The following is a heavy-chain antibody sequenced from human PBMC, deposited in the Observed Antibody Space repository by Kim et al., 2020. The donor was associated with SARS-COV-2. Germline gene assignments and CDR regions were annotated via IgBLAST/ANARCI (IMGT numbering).Heavy chain of an antibody. V-gene: IGHV1-24*01. CDR1: ENTLNDLS. D-gene: IGHD6-13*01. CDR3: ATSTKNTFLVAAGADSYYY. Sequence: ASVKVSCKVSENTLNDLSMHWVRQAPGKGLEWMGHFNPEDGETIYAQKFQGRVTMTEDTSANTAYMELSSLRSEDTAVYYCATSTKNTFLVAAGADSYYY. CDR2: FNPEDGET. J-gene: IGHJ6*01.